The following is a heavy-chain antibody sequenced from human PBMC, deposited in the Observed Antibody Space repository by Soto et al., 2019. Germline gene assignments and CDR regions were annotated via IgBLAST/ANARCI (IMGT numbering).Heavy chain of an antibody. J-gene: IGHJ4*02. Sequence: QVQLVQSGAEVKKPGSSVKVSCRASGVTLNDYAISWVRQAPGQGLEWMGGIIPLSASAKLAQKFQGRVTITADKSTRTAYMELTSVRSEDTAVYYCATGLLAAAPLNYWGPGTLVTVSS. V-gene: IGHV1-69*06. CDR2: IIPLSASA. CDR3: ATGLLAAAPLNY. D-gene: IGHD6-13*01. CDR1: GVTLNDYA.